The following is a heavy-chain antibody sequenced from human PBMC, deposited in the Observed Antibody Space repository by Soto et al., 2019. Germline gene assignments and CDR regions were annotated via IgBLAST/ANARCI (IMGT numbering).Heavy chain of an antibody. Sequence: EVQLVESGGGLVKPGGSLRLSCAASGFTFSSYSMNWVRQAPGKGLEWVSSISSSSSYIYYADSVKGRFTISRDNAKNSLYLQMNSLRAEDTAVYYCARGPSNTAMVRFDYWGQGTLVTVSS. D-gene: IGHD5-18*01. CDR3: ARGPSNTAMVRFDY. J-gene: IGHJ4*02. V-gene: IGHV3-21*01. CDR2: ISSSSSYI. CDR1: GFTFSSYS.